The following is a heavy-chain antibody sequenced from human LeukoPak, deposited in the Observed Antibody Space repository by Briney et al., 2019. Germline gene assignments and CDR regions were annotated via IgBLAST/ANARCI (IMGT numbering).Heavy chain of an antibody. V-gene: IGHV3-48*01. CDR3: ARDRSSGYYGSSDY. Sequence: GGSLRLSCAASGFTSSSYSMNWVRQVPGKGLEWVSYISSSSSTIYYADSVKGRFTISRDNAKNSLYLQMNSLRVDDTAVYYCARDRSSGYYGSSDYWGQGTLVTVSS. CDR1: GFTSSSYS. J-gene: IGHJ4*02. CDR2: ISSSSSTI. D-gene: IGHD3-22*01.